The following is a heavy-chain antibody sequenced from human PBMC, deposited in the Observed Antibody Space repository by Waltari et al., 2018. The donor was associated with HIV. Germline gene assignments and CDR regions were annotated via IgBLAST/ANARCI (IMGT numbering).Heavy chain of an antibody. Sequence: QVQLQESGPGLVKPSQTLSLTCTVSGGSISSGSYHWSWIRQPAGKGLEWIGRIYTSGSTNYNPSLKSRVTISVDTSKNQFCLKLSSVTAADTAVYYCARVAVSGDAFDIWGQGTMVTVSS. CDR3: ARVAVSGDAFDI. J-gene: IGHJ3*02. V-gene: IGHV4-61*02. CDR2: IYTSGST. CDR1: GGSISSGSYH. D-gene: IGHD3-10*01.